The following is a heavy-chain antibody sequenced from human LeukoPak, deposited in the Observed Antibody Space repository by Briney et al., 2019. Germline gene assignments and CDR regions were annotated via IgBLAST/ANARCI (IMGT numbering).Heavy chain of an antibody. D-gene: IGHD3-22*01. Sequence: GGSLRLSCAASGLTFSNYGMSWVRQAPGKGLEWVSAISKSGNTYYADSVEGRFTISRDNSKNTLYLQMNSLRAEDTAVYYCARGNYDSSGYYYSAFDYWGQGTLVTVSS. CDR1: GLTFSNYG. V-gene: IGHV3-23*01. CDR2: ISKSGNT. CDR3: ARGNYDSSGYYYSAFDY. J-gene: IGHJ4*02.